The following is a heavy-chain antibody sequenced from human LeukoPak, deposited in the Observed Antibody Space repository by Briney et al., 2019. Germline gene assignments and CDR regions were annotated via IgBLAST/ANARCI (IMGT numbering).Heavy chain of an antibody. J-gene: IGHJ4*02. CDR1: GFTLSSYA. V-gene: IGHV3-23*01. CDR2: ISGSGGST. Sequence: GGSLRLSCAASGFTLSSYAMSWVRQAPGKGLEWASAISGSGGSTYYADSVKGRFTISRDNSKNTLYLQMNSLRAEDTAVYYCATEPKLEMATILNYDYWGQGTLVTVSS. CDR3: ATEPKLEMATILNYDY. D-gene: IGHD5-24*01.